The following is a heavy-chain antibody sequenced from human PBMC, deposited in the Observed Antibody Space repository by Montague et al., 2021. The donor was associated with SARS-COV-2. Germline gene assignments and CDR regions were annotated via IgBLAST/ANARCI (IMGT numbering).Heavy chain of an antibody. Sequence: TLSLTCTVSGGSISSGGYYWSWIRQHPGKGLEWIEYIYYSGSTYYNPSLKSRVTISVDTSKNQFSLKLSSVTAADTAVYYCARARITMIVVVNAFDIWGQGTMVTVSS. J-gene: IGHJ3*02. D-gene: IGHD3-22*01. CDR3: ARARITMIVVVNAFDI. CDR1: GGSISSGGYY. CDR2: IYYSGST. V-gene: IGHV4-31*03.